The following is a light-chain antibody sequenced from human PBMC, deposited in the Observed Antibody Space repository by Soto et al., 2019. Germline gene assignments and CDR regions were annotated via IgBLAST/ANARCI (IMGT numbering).Light chain of an antibody. CDR2: EVT. J-gene: IGLJ1*01. CDR3: SSYTSNSAYV. CDR1: SSDVGGYNY. V-gene: IGLV2-14*01. Sequence: QSVLTQPASVSGSPGQSITISCTGTSSDVGGYNYVSWFQQHPGKAPKLMIYEVTNRPSGVSNRFSGSKSGNTASLTISGLQAEDEADYYCSSYTSNSAYVFXTGTKVTVL.